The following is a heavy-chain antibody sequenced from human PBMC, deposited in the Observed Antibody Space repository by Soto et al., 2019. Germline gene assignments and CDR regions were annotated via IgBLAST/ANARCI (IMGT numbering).Heavy chain of an antibody. CDR2: ISYDGSNK. V-gene: IGHV3-30*18. J-gene: IGHJ6*02. Sequence: QVQLVESGGGVVQPGRSLRLSCAASGFTFSSYGKHWVRQAPGKGLEWVAVISYDGSNKYYADSVKGRFTISRDNSKNTLYLQMNSLRAEDTAVYYCAKGIHVNSPYGMDVWGQGTTVTVSS. CDR1: GFTFSSYG. CDR3: AKGIHVNSPYGMDV. D-gene: IGHD3-16*01.